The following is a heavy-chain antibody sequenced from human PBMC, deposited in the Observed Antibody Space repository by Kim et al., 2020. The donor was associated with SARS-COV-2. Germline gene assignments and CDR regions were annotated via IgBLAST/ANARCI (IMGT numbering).Heavy chain of an antibody. J-gene: IGHJ6*02. Sequence: GGSLRLSCAASGFTFSSYGMHWVRQAPGKGLEWVAVISYDGSNKYYADSVKGRFTISRDNSKNTLYLQMNSLRAEDTAVYYCANYGQQLVSYYYYYGMDVWGQGTTVTVSS. D-gene: IGHD6-13*01. V-gene: IGHV3-30*18. CDR3: ANYGQQLVSYYYYYGMDV. CDR2: ISYDGSNK. CDR1: GFTFSSYG.